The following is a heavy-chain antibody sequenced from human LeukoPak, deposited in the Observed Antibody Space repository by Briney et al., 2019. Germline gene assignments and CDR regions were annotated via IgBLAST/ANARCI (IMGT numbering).Heavy chain of an antibody. J-gene: IGHJ6*02. CDR2: IIPIFGTA. V-gene: IGHV1-69*13. CDR3: AREGYYYYGMDV. Sequence: GASVKVSCKASGYTFTSYGISWVRQAPGQGLEWMGGIIPIFGTANYAQKFQGRVTITADESTSTAYMELSSLRSEDTAVYYCAREGYYYYGMDVWGQGTTVTVSS. CDR1: GYTFTSYG.